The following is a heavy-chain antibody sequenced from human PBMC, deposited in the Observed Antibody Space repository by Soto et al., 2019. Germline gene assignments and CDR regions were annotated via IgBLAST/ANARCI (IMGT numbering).Heavy chain of an antibody. J-gene: IGHJ6*03. CDR2: INHSGST. CDR3: ARGYIAAAGTRLYYYYYMDV. Sequence: QVQLQQWGAGLLKPSETLSLTCAVYGGSFSGYYWSWIRQPPGKGLEWIGAINHSGSTNYNPSLKSRVTISVDTSKNQFYLKLSSVTAADTAVYYCARGYIAAAGTRLYYYYYMDVWGKGTTVTVSS. D-gene: IGHD6-13*01. CDR1: GGSFSGYY. V-gene: IGHV4-34*01.